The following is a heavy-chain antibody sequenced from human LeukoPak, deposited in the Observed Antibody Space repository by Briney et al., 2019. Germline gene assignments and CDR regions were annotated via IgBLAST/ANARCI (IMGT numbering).Heavy chain of an antibody. V-gene: IGHV4-34*01. CDR3: ASLSGSKRYYYYYMDV. D-gene: IGHD1-26*01. CDR1: GGSFSGYY. CDR2: INHSGST. Sequence: SETLSLTCAVYGGSFSGYYWSWIRQPPGKGLEWIGEINHSGSTNYNPSLKSRVTISVDTSKNQFSLKLSSVTAADTAVYYCASLSGSKRYYYYYMDVWGKGTTVTISS. J-gene: IGHJ6*03.